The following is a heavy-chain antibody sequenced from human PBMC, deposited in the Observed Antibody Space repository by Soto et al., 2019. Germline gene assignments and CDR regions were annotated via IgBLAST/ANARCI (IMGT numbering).Heavy chain of an antibody. D-gene: IGHD5-12*01. V-gene: IGHV1-2*02. Sequence: ASVKVSCKASGYTFTGYYMRWVRQAPGQGLEWMGWINPKSGGSSYAQKFQGRVTMTRDTSSSSAYMELSSLRSDDTAVYYCAKANSGDDDEFDYWGQGTPVTVSS. J-gene: IGHJ4*02. CDR3: AKANSGDDDEFDY. CDR2: INPKSGGS. CDR1: GYTFTGYY.